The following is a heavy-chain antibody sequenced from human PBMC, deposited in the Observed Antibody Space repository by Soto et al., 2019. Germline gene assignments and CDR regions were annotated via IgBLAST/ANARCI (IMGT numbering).Heavy chain of an antibody. CDR3: ARSQGSSTSLEIYYYYYYGMDV. J-gene: IGHJ6*02. V-gene: IGHV1-69*01. Sequence: QVQLVQSGAEVKRPGSSVKVSCKASGGTFGSYAISWVRQAPGQGLEWMGGIISITATANYAQKFQGRVTITADESTSTDYMQLRSLRSEDTAVYYCARSQGSSTSLEIYYYYYYGMDVWGQGTTVTVSS. CDR1: GGTFGSYA. D-gene: IGHD2-2*01. CDR2: IISITATA.